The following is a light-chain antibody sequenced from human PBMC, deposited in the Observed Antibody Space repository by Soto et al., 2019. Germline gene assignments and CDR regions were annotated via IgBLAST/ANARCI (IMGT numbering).Light chain of an antibody. CDR1: QSISIW. Sequence: DIQLTQSPSTLSTSVGDRVTITCRASQSISIWLAWYQQKPGKAPNILIYDASTLVSGVPSRFSGSGSGTEFTLTISSLQPDDFATYYCQQYNNYFSWTFGQGTKVDIK. CDR2: DAS. J-gene: IGKJ1*01. CDR3: QQYNNYFSWT. V-gene: IGKV1-5*01.